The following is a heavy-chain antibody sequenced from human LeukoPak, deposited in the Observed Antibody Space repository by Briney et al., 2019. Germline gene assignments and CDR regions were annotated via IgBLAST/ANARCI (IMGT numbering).Heavy chain of an antibody. J-gene: IGHJ4*02. V-gene: IGHV3-7*01. Sequence: GGSLRLSCPASGFTFSSYWMSWVRQAPGKGLEWVANIKQVGSEENFVDSVKGRFTISRDNAKKSLYLQMNSPRAEDTAVYYCARGSSAGASLRHDYWGQGTLVTVSS. CDR1: GFTFSSYW. CDR2: IKQVGSEE. D-gene: IGHD1-26*01. CDR3: ARGSSAGASLRHDY.